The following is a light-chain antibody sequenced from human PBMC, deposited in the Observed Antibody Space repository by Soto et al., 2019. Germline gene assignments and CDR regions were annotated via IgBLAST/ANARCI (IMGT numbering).Light chain of an antibody. V-gene: IGKV3-15*01. J-gene: IGKJ1*01. CDR2: VAS. CDR3: QQYNNWPRT. CDR1: QSVSSN. Sequence: EIVVTQSQTTLSVSPGEKDTLSCRTSQSVSSNLPWYQQKPGQAPRLLIYVASTRATGIPARFSGSGSGTEFTFTICSLQSEDFAVYYCQQYNNWPRTFGQGTTVDIK.